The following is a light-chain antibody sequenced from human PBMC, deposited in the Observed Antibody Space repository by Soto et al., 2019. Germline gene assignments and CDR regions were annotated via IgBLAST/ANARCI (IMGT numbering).Light chain of an antibody. V-gene: IGLV2-11*02. CDR2: DVS. Sequence: QSVLTQPRSVSGSPGQSVTISCTGTSSDVGGYNYVSWYQQHPGKAPKLMIYDVSKRPSGVPDRFSGSKSGNPASLPISGLQAEDEADYYCCSYAGSYTFFGTGTKLTVL. CDR1: SSDVGGYNY. J-gene: IGLJ1*01. CDR3: CSYAGSYTF.